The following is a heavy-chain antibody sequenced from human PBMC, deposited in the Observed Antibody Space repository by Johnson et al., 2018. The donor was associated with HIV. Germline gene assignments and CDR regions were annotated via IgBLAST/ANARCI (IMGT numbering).Heavy chain of an antibody. CDR1: GFSFDDYG. CDR3: ARGLRDSRGDPFAFDF. CDR2: INWNGGTT. D-gene: IGHD3-22*01. V-gene: IGHV3-20*04. Sequence: VQLVESGGGEVRPGGSLRLSCAASGFSFDDYGMSWVRQAAGKGLEWVSGINWNGGTTSYEDSVKGRVTTSRDNANNSLYLQMKGLRDEDTALYYCARGLRDSRGDPFAFDFWSHGTMVTVSS. J-gene: IGHJ3*01.